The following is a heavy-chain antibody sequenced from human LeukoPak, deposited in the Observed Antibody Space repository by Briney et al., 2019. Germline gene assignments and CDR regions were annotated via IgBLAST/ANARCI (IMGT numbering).Heavy chain of an antibody. CDR2: ISYDGSNK. Sequence: PGGSLRLSCAASGFTFSSYGMHWVRQAPGKGLEWVAVISYDGSNKYYADSVKGRFTISRDNSKNTLYLQMNSLRAEDTAVYYCARGELSPLFPLDYWGQGTLVTVSS. J-gene: IGHJ4*02. CDR1: GFTFSSYG. V-gene: IGHV3-30*03. CDR3: ARGELSPLFPLDY. D-gene: IGHD1-26*01.